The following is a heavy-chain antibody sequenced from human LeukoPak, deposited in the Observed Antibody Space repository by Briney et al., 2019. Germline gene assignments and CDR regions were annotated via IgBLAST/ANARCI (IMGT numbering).Heavy chain of an antibody. J-gene: IGHJ3*02. V-gene: IGHV1-69*04. CDR2: IIPILGIA. D-gene: IGHD1-26*01. Sequence: SVTVSCKASGGTFSSYAISWVRQAPGQGLEWMGRIIPILGIANYAQKFQGRVTITADKSTSTAYMELSSLRSEDTAVYYCARQIIVGASEGYAFDIWGQGTMVTVSS. CDR1: GGTFSSYA. CDR3: ARQIIVGASEGYAFDI.